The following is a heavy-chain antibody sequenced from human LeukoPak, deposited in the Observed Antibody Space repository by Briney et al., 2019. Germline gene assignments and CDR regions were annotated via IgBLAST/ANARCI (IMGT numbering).Heavy chain of an antibody. CDR1: GGSISSGGYY. Sequence: SQTLSLTCTVSGGSISSGGYYWTWIRQPAGKGLEWIGYIYHSGSTYYNPSLKSRVTISVDRSKNQFSLKLSSVTAADTAVYYCASLTLPTTPWGQGTLVTVSS. J-gene: IGHJ5*02. D-gene: IGHD4-17*01. CDR2: IYHSGST. CDR3: ASLTLPTTP. V-gene: IGHV4-30-2*01.